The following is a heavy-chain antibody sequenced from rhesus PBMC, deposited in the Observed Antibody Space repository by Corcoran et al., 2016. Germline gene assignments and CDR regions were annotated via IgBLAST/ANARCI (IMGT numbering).Heavy chain of an antibody. Sequence: QVQLQESGPGLVKPSETLSLTGAVSGYSISSGYYWGWIRQPTGQGREYFGDISGSSGSAYYNPSLKSRVTISKDTSKNQFSLKLSSVTAADTALYYCARQGEYSSGWYGGVYWGQGVLVTVSS. CDR3: ARQGEYSSGWYGGVY. D-gene: IGHD6-31*01. J-gene: IGHJ4*01. CDR2: ISGSSGSA. V-gene: IGHV4-99*01. CDR1: GYSISSGYY.